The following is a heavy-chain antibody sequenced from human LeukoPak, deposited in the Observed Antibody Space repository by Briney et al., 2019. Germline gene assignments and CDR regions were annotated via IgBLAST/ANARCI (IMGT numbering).Heavy chain of an antibody. Sequence: PGGSLRPSCAASRFTLSNYWMSWVRQAPGKGLEWVANIKQDGSETYYVDSVKGRFTISRDNAKNSLSLQMNSLTAEDTAVYYCARQRGSGCLDYWGQGTLVTVSS. D-gene: IGHD6-19*01. CDR1: RFTLSNYW. CDR2: IKQDGSET. V-gene: IGHV3-7*01. J-gene: IGHJ4*02. CDR3: ARQRGSGCLDY.